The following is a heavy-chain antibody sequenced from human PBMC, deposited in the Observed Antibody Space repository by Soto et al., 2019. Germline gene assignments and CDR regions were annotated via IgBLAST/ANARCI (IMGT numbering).Heavy chain of an antibody. D-gene: IGHD2-21*01. CDR1: GYTFTRYY. J-gene: IGHJ4*02. CDR2: VNPYSGDT. CDR3: ARIRIEASVLDF. Sequence: QVQLVQSGAELKKPGASVKVSCTTSGYTFTRYYIHWVRQAPGQGLQWMGWVNPYSGDTNYAQALQGRVTMTRDTSINTAYMELSSVRSDDSAVYYCARIRIEASVLDFWGQGTLVTASS. V-gene: IGHV1-2*02.